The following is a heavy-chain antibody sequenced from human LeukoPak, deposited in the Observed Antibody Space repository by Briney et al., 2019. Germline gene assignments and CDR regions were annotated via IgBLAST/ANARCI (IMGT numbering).Heavy chain of an antibody. J-gene: IGHJ3*02. CDR1: GYSISSGYY. D-gene: IGHD2-2*01. CDR2: IIHSGST. Sequence: SETLSLTCTVSGYSISSGYYWGWIRQPPGKGLEWIGSIIHSGSTYYNPSLKSRVTISVDTSKNQFSLKLSSVTAVDTAVYYCARVRSSSCYDAFDTWGQGTMVTVSS. V-gene: IGHV4-38-2*02. CDR3: ARVRSSSCYDAFDT.